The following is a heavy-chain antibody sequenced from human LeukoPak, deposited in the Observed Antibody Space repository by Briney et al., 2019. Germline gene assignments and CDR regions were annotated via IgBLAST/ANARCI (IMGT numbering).Heavy chain of an antibody. J-gene: IGHJ4*02. CDR1: GSMYNYY. V-gene: IGHV4-59*08. Sequence: SETLSLTCTVSGSMYNYYWSWIRQPPGKGLEWIGYIHYNGITDYNPSLKSRVTMSLDTSKNQVSLKLNSVTAADTAVYYCARHISSGGTYAHFDYWGQGTLVTVSS. CDR2: IHYNGIT. CDR3: ARHISSGGTYAHFDY. D-gene: IGHD1-26*01.